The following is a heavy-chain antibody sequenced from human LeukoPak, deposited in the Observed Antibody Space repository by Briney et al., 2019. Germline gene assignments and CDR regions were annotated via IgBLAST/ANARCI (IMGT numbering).Heavy chain of an antibody. CDR3: ARHGSGPVGATNY. J-gene: IGHJ4*02. CDR2: IYYTGGT. CDR1: GGSISSSSYY. V-gene: IGHV4-39*01. Sequence: SETLSLTCTVSGGSISSSSYYWGWIRQPPGKGLEWIGSIYYTGGTYYNPSLKSRVTISVDTSKNQFSLNLSSVTAADTAVYYCARHGSGPVGATNYWGQGTLVTVPS. D-gene: IGHD1-26*01.